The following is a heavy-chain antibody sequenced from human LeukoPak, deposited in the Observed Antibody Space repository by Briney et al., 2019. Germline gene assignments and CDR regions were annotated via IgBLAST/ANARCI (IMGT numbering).Heavy chain of an antibody. CDR2: ISYDGSNE. CDR1: GFSFSSYA. CDR3: AREKGYYGSGSYYDY. D-gene: IGHD3-10*01. V-gene: IGHV3-30*04. J-gene: IGHJ4*02. Sequence: GRSLRLSCAASGFSFSSYAMHWVRQAPGKGLEWVAVISYDGSNEYYPDSVKGRFTISRDNSKNTLYLQMNSLRAEDTAVYYCAREKGYYGSGSYYDYWGQGTLVTVSS.